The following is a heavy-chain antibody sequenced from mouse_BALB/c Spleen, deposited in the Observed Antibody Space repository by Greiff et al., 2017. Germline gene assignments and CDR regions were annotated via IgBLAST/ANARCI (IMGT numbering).Heavy chain of an antibody. D-gene: IGHD1-1*01. Sequence: DVQLVESGGGLVKPGGSLKLSCAASGFTFSSYAMSWVRQTPEKRLEWVAFISSGGSTYYPDSVKGRFTISRDNARNILYLQMSSLRSEDTAMYYCARVGNGSTYFDYWGQGTTLTVSA. CDR1: GFTFSSYA. J-gene: IGHJ2*01. V-gene: IGHV5-6-5*01. CDR3: ARVGNGSTYFDY. CDR2: ISSGGST.